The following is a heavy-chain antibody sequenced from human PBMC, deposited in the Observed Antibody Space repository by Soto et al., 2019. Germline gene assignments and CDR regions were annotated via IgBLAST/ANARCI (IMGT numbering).Heavy chain of an antibody. CDR1: GFTFDDYA. CDR2: ISWNSGSI. D-gene: IGHD5-12*01. V-gene: IGHV3-9*01. CDR3: AKAKDGYNWYDAFDI. J-gene: IGHJ3*02. Sequence: SLRLSCAASGFTFDDYAMHWVRQAPGKGLEWVSGISWNSGSIGYADSVKGRFTISRDNAKNSLYLQMNSLRAEDTALYYCAKAKDGYNWYDAFDIWGQGTMVTVSS.